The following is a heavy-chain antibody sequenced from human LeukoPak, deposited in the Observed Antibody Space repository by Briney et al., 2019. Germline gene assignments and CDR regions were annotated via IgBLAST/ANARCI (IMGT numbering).Heavy chain of an antibody. J-gene: IGHJ4*02. CDR3: ARGKGLDY. D-gene: IGHD3-16*01. V-gene: IGHV4-59*12. Sequence: SETLSLTCTVSGGSITGYYWSWIRQPPGKGLEWVGYIFSSGSTNYNPSLKSRVTISVDTSKNQFSLKLSSVTAADTAVYYCARGKGLDYWGQGTLVTVSS. CDR1: GGSITGYY. CDR2: IFSSGST.